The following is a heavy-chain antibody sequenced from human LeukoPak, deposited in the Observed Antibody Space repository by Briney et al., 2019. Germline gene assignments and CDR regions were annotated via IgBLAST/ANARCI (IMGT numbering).Heavy chain of an antibody. J-gene: IGHJ3*02. Sequence: PSETLSLTCTVSGGSISSYYWSWIRQPPGKGLEWIGYIYYSGSTNYNPSLKSRVTISVDTSKNQFSLKLSSVTAADTAVYYCASHGVWTAFDIWGQGTMVTVSS. V-gene: IGHV4-59*12. CDR3: ASHGVWTAFDI. CDR2: IYYSGST. D-gene: IGHD3-16*01. CDR1: GGSISSYY.